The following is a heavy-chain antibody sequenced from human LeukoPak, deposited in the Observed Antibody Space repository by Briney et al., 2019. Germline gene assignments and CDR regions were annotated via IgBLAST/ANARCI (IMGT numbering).Heavy chain of an antibody. CDR1: GGSISSYY. V-gene: IGHV4-59*01. Sequence: SETLSLTCTVSGGSISSYYWSWIRQPPGKGLEWIGYIYYSGSNNYNPYLKSRVTISVDTSKNQFSLKLSSGTAADTAVYYWARGEGGLYIPWFGPWGQGTLVTVSS. CDR3: ARGEGGLYIPWFGP. J-gene: IGHJ5*02. CDR2: IYYSGSN. D-gene: IGHD6-19*01.